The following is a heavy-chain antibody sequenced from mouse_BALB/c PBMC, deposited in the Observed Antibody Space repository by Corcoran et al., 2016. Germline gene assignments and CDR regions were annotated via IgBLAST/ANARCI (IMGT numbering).Heavy chain of an antibody. CDR2: INTSTGEP. CDR3: ARGGYYYGSSYGYLDV. Sequence: QIQLVQSGPELKKTGETVKISCKASGYTFTNYGMNWVKQAPGKGLKWMGWINTSTGEPTYADDFKGRFAFSLETSASTAYLQINKLKNEDTATYFCARGGYYYGSSYGYLDVWGAGTTFTASS. V-gene: IGHV9-3-1*01. CDR1: GYTFTNYG. J-gene: IGHJ1*01. D-gene: IGHD1-1*01.